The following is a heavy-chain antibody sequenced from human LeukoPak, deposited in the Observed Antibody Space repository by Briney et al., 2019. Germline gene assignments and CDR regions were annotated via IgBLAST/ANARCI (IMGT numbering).Heavy chain of an antibody. CDR2: IKQDGSEK. Sequence: PGGSLRLSCAASGFTFSSYWMSWVRQAPGKGLEWVANIKQDGSEKYYVDSVKGRFTISRDNAKNSLYLQMNSLRAEDTAVYYCARDLEVAGFSTPFDYWGQGTLVTVSS. CDR1: GFTFSSYW. J-gene: IGHJ4*02. V-gene: IGHV3-7*04. CDR3: ARDLEVAGFSTPFDY. D-gene: IGHD6-19*01.